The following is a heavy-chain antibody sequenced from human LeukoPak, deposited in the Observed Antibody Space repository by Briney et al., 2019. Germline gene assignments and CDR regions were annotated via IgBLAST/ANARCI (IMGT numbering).Heavy chain of an antibody. D-gene: IGHD1-7*01. V-gene: IGHV3-23*01. Sequence: PGGSPRLSCAASGFTFSNYAMSWVRQAPGKGLEWVSGISGSGGSTYYADSVKGRFTISRDNSKNTLYLQMNSLRAEDTGVYYCARERWNSEAFDIWGQGTVVTVSS. J-gene: IGHJ3*02. CDR2: ISGSGGST. CDR3: ARERWNSEAFDI. CDR1: GFTFSNYA.